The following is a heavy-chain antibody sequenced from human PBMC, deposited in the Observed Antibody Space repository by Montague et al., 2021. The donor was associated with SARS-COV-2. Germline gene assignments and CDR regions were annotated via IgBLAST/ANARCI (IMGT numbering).Heavy chain of an antibody. V-gene: IGHV3-33*06. CDR3: AKAYYGDYLIDAFDI. J-gene: IGHJ3*02. CDR1: GFTFSSYG. D-gene: IGHD4-17*01. Sequence: SLRLSCAASGFTFSSYGMHWVRQAPGKGLEWVAVIWYDGSNKYYADSVKGRFTISRDNSKNTLYLQMSSLRAEDTAVYYCAKAYYGDYLIDAFDIWGQGTMVTVSS. CDR2: IWYDGSNK.